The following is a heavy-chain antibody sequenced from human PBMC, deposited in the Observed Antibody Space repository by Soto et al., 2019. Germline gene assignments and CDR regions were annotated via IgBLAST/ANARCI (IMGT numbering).Heavy chain of an antibody. CDR2: IRDKANSYAT. V-gene: IGHV3-73*02. D-gene: IGHD2-21*02. J-gene: IGHJ4*02. Sequence: EVQLVESGGGLVQPGGSLKLSCAASGFTFRGSAMHWVRQASGKGLEWVGRIRDKANSYATAYTASVKGRFTISRDDSKNTAYLQMNSLKTEDTAVYYCTRLYCGGDCDFDSWGQGTLVTVSS. CDR3: TRLYCGGDCDFDS. CDR1: GFTFRGSA.